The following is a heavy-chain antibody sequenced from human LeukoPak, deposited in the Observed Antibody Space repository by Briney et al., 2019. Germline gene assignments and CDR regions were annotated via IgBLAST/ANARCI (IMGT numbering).Heavy chain of an antibody. CDR3: AKAIHSSSSGVVDY. J-gene: IGHJ4*02. V-gene: IGHV3-30*02. CDR1: GFTFSNYA. D-gene: IGHD6-6*01. CDR2: IRYDGSNK. Sequence: GGSLRLSCAASGFTFSNYAMHWLRQAPGKGLEWVTFIRYDGSNKYYAESVKGRFTISRDNSKNTLYLQMSSLRAEDTAVYYCAKAIHSSSSGVVDYWGQGTLVTVSS.